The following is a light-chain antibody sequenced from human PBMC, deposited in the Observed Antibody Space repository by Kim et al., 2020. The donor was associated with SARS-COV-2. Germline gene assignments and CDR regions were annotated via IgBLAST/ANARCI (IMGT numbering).Light chain of an antibody. CDR1: QTISRDY. CDR2: SAS. CDR3: QQYGSSPYT. V-gene: IGKV3-20*01. J-gene: IGKJ2*01. Sequence: EIVLTQSPGTLSLSPGGRGTLSCRASQTISRDYLAWYQQKPGQAPRLVIHSASSRATGIPDRFSGSGSGTDFTLTISRLQAEDFAVYYCQQYGSSPYTFGQGTKLEI.